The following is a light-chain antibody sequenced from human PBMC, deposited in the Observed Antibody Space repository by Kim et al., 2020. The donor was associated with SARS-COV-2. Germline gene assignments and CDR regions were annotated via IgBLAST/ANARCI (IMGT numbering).Light chain of an antibody. Sequence: AIQLTQSPSSLSASVGDRVTITCRASQGISSDLAWYQQRPGKPPNLLIYDASSLESGVPSRFSGSRSGTDFALTISSLQPEDFATFYCQQYNSYPYTFGQGTKLEI. CDR2: DAS. CDR1: QGISSD. V-gene: IGKV1-13*02. J-gene: IGKJ2*01. CDR3: QQYNSYPYT.